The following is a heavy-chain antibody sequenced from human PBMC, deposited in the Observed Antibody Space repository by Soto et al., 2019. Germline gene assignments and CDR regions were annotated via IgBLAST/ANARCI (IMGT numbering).Heavy chain of an antibody. CDR3: ARVPVLRYFDPFDY. D-gene: IGHD3-9*01. Sequence: GGSLRLSCAGAEFTFSNYAMHWVRQAPGKGLQWLAVISYGGNNKYYADSVKGRFTISRDNAKNTLYLQMNSLRAEDTAVYYCARVPVLRYFDPFDYWGQGTLVTVS. J-gene: IGHJ4*02. V-gene: IGHV3-30*03. CDR1: EFTFSNYA. CDR2: ISYGGNNK.